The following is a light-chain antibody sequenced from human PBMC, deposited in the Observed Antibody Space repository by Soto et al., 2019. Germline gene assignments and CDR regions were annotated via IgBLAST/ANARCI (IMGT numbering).Light chain of an antibody. J-gene: IGLJ1*01. CDR2: EVS. CDR1: SSDAGDYNY. V-gene: IGLV2-14*01. CDR3: TSYTTSSSTYV. Sequence: QSALTQPASVSGSPGQSITISCTGTSSDAGDYNYVSWYQQHPGKAPKLMIFEVSNRPSGVSNRFSGSKSGNTASLTISGLQAEDEADYYCTSYTTSSSTYVFGTGTKLTVL.